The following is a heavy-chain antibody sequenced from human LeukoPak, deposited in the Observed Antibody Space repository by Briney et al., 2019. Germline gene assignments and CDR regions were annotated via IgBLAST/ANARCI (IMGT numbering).Heavy chain of an antibody. J-gene: IGHJ4*02. CDR3: ARGVGLTQGGTFDY. CDR1: GYSISSGFH. CDR2: IYHSGST. V-gene: IGHV4-38-2*02. D-gene: IGHD1-1*01. Sequence: SETLSLTCSVSGYSISSGFHWGWIRQPPGKGLEWIASIYHSGSTHYNSSLKSRVTISVDTSKNQLSLKLSSVTAADTAVYYCARGVGLTQGGTFDYWGQGTLVTVSS.